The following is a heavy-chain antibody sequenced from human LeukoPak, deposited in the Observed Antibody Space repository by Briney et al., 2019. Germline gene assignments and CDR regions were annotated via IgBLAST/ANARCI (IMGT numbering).Heavy chain of an antibody. CDR1: GFTFISYV. J-gene: IGHJ4*02. D-gene: IGHD6-19*01. CDR2: IDTSAATI. V-gene: IGHV3-48*03. Sequence: GSLRLSCSASGFTFISYVMNWVRQAPGKGLEWVSYIDTSAATIYYADSVKGRFTISRDNAKNSLYLQMNSLRAEDTAVYYCARDGSGWYGYWGQGILVTVSS. CDR3: ARDGSGWYGY.